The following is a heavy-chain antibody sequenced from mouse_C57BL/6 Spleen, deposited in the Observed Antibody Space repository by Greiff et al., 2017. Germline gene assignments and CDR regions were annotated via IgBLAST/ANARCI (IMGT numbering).Heavy chain of an antibody. Sequence: VQLQQSGAELVRPGASVKLSCTASGFNIKDDYMHWVKQRPEQGLEWIGWIDPENGDTEYASKFQGKATITADTSSNTAYLQLSSLTSEDTAVYYCTPYGNYVGFAYWGQGTLVTVSA. J-gene: IGHJ3*01. CDR1: GFNIKDDY. CDR2: IDPENGDT. CDR3: TPYGNYVGFAY. D-gene: IGHD2-1*01. V-gene: IGHV14-4*01.